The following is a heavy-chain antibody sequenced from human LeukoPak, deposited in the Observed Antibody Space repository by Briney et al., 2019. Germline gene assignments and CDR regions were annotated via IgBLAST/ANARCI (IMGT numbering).Heavy chain of an antibody. V-gene: IGHV3-23*01. Sequence: HTSETLSLTCAVSGGSISSSNWWSWVRQPPGKGLEWVSSISGSGGTTYYADSVKGRFTISRGNSRNTLYLQMNSLRAEDTAVYYCAGFPATAGPPFWGQGTLVTVSS. D-gene: IGHD2-21*02. J-gene: IGHJ4*02. CDR2: ISGSGGTT. CDR1: GGSISSSN. CDR3: AGFPATAGPPF.